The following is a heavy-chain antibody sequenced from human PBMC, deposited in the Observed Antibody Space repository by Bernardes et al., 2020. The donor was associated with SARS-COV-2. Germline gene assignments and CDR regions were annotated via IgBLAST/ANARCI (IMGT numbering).Heavy chain of an antibody. D-gene: IGHD4-17*01. CDR3: AKVPGLDGDYVGY. V-gene: IGHV3-9*01. Sequence: GGSLRPSCAASGFTFDDYAMHWVRQAPGKGLEWVSGISWNSGSIGYADSVKGRFTISRDNAKNSLYLQMNSLRAEDTALYYCAKVPGLDGDYVGYWGQGTLVTVSS. CDR2: ISWNSGSI. CDR1: GFTFDDYA. J-gene: IGHJ4*02.